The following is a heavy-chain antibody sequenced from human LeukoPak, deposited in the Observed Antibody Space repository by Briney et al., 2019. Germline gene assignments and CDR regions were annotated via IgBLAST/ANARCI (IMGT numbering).Heavy chain of an antibody. CDR3: ARRHYDILTGYSTNWFDP. CDR1: GGSISSYY. V-gene: IGHV4-59*08. Sequence: PSETLSLTCTVSGGSISSYYWSWIRQPPGKGLEWIGYIYYSGSTNYNPSLKSRVTISVDTSKNQFSLKLSSVTAADTALYYCARRHYDILTGYSTNWFDPWGQGTLVTVSS. J-gene: IGHJ5*02. CDR2: IYYSGST. D-gene: IGHD3-9*01.